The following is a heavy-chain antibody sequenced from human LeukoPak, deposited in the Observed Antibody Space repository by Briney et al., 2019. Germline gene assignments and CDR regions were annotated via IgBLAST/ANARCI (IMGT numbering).Heavy chain of an antibody. CDR2: ISHSESA. J-gene: IGHJ3*02. V-gene: IGHV4-30-2*01. Sequence: KPSETLSLTCTVSGGSISSGANYWSWIRQPPGRGLEWIGYISHSESAYYSPSLESRITISVDRSKNQFSLKLKSVTAADTAIYYCARDGGTTSNPSHDTFAIRGQGTMVAVSS. D-gene: IGHD4-11*01. CDR3: ARDGGTTSNPSHDTFAI. CDR1: GGSISSGANY.